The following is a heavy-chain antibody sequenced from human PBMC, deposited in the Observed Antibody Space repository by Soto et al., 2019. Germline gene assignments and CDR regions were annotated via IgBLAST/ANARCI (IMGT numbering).Heavy chain of an antibody. CDR1: GDSFISYA. V-gene: IGHV1-69*12. CDR3: ARDGSTVXTXMVXQXYYGMDV. Sequence: QVQLVQSGAEVRKPGSSVKVSCKVSGDSFISYAISWVRQAPGQGLEWMGGIIPIFGRGNYAQRFQGRVAITADESTSXGXMXXSGLRSEDTAVYYCARDGSTVXTXMVXQXYYGMDVWGQGTTVTVSS. CDR2: IIPIFGRG. J-gene: IGHJ6*02. D-gene: IGHD5-18*01.